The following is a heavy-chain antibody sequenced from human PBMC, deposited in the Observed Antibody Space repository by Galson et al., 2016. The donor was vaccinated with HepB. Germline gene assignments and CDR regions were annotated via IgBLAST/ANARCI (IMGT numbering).Heavy chain of an antibody. CDR2: ISWDSRYI. CDR3: AGGVQVDAESYYYGMDV. D-gene: IGHD3-16*01. J-gene: IGHJ6*02. V-gene: IGHV3-9*01. CDR1: GFTFDDYG. Sequence: SLRLSCAASGFTFDDYGMHWVRQAPGKGLEWVSGISWDSRYIGYADSVKGRFSISRDNAKNSLYLQMNSLRPEDTALYYCAGGVQVDAESYYYGMDVWGQGTTVTVSS.